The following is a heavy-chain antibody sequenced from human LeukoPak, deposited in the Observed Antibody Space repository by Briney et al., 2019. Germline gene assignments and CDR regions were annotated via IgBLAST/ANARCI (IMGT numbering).Heavy chain of an antibody. J-gene: IGHJ6*02. D-gene: IGHD5-18*01. CDR1: GFTLRDYW. Sequence: GGSLRLSCAASGFTLRDYWMSWVRQAPGKGLEWLANIKQDGSEKYYADSVKGRFTISRDNAKNSLYLQMNSLRAEDTAVYYCATAMVTFYYYYGMDVWGQGTTVTVSS. CDR2: IKQDGSEK. CDR3: ATAMVTFYYYYGMDV. V-gene: IGHV3-7*03.